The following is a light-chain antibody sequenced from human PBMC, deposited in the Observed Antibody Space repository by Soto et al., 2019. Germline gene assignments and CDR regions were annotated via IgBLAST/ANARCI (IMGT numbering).Light chain of an antibody. V-gene: IGLV2-8*01. Sequence: QSVLTQPPSASGSPGRSVTISCTGTSSDVGGYNYVSWYQQHPGKVPKLMVYEVNKRPSGVPDRFSGSKSGNTASLTVSGLQAEDEADYYCTSYAGGNNVFGTGTKLTVL. J-gene: IGLJ1*01. CDR2: EVN. CDR1: SSDVGGYNY. CDR3: TSYAGGNNV.